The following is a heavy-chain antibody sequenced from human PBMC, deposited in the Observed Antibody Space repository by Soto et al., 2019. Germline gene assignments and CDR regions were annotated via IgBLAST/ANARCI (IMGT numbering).Heavy chain of an antibody. CDR2: IKQDGGEK. Sequence: HPCAAFEFNSREHWMSRIRQTQGRGLEWVASIKQDGGEKYYMDSVKGRFTISKDNAKNSLYLQLNSLRARDTAVYFCARDSHALLDYWGQGTLVTVSS. V-gene: IGHV3-7*01. CDR1: EFNSREHW. J-gene: IGHJ4*02. CDR3: ARDSHALLDY.